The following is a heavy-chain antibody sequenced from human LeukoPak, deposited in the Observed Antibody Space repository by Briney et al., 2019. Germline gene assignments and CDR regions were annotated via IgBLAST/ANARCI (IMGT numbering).Heavy chain of an antibody. Sequence: GGSLRLSCAASGFTFSSYGMHWVRQAPGKGLEWVAFIRYDGSNKYYADSVKGRFTISRDNSKNTLYLQMNSLRAEDTAVYYCAKGRKIAAAGVGAGGRGNYYYYMDVWGKGTTVTVSS. CDR1: GFTFSSYG. CDR2: IRYDGSNK. J-gene: IGHJ6*03. CDR3: AKGRKIAAAGVGAGGRGNYYYYMDV. D-gene: IGHD6-13*01. V-gene: IGHV3-30*02.